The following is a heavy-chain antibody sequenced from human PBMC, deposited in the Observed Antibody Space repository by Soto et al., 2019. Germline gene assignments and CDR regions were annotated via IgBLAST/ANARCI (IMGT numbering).Heavy chain of an antibody. CDR2: ISNDGSNK. D-gene: IGHD2-15*01. CDR1: GFTFRSYG. Sequence: QVQLVESGGGVVQPGTSLRLSCAASGFTFRSYGMHWVRQAPGKGLEWLAVISNDGSNKYLADSVKGRLALSRDNSRKTLYLQINSLRVEDTAVYYCGKDTIDCSGGYCPLYYCCGMDVWGQGTTVTVSS. J-gene: IGHJ6*02. V-gene: IGHV3-30*18. CDR3: GKDTIDCSGGYCPLYYCCGMDV.